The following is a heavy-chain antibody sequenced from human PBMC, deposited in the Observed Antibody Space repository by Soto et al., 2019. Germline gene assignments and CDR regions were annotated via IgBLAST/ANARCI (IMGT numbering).Heavy chain of an antibody. CDR1: GFNLSHPW. J-gene: IGHJ4*02. D-gene: IGHD3-9*01. CDR2: IKSKTDGGTA. V-gene: IGHV3-15*01. CDR3: TTGIYYDILTGYHNVAY. Sequence: GGSLRLSCVASGFNLSHPWMTWVRQAAGKGLEWVGRIKSKTDGGTADYAAPVKGRATISRDDSKNTVYPQMNSLKTEDTAVYYCTTGIYYDILTGYHNVAYWGQGALVTVSS.